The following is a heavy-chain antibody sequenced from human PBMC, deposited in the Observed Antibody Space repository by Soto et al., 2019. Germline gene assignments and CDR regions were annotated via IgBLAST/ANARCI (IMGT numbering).Heavy chain of an antibody. CDR1: GFSLSTYHMG. J-gene: IGHJ4*01. D-gene: IGHD4-17*01. V-gene: IGHV2-5*02. CDR2: LYWDDDK. Sequence: QITLKASGPTLVRPAQTLTLTCDFSGFSLSTYHMGVSWIRQPPGQALEWLALLYWDDDKRYSPSLKDRLAISKDTSNNQVVLTITNIDPGDSATYFCAHAGDYDLLTFDHWGPGTLVTVSS. CDR3: AHAGDYDLLTFDH.